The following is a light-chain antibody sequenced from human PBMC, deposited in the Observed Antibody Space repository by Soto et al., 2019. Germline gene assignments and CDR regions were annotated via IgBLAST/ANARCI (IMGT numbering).Light chain of an antibody. CDR2: AAS. V-gene: IGKV1-39*01. CDR1: QTISDY. Sequence: DIQMTQSPSTLSGSVGDRVTITCRASQTISDYLNWYQQKPGKAPNLLISAASTLQSGVPSRFSGSGSGTDFTLTINSLQPEDFATYYCQQSYTSPLTFGGGTKVDIK. J-gene: IGKJ4*01. CDR3: QQSYTSPLT.